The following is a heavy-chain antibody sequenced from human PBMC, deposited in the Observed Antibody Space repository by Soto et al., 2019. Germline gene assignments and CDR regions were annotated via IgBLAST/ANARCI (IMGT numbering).Heavy chain of an antibody. D-gene: IGHD2-21*01. V-gene: IGHV4-31*03. CDR2: IYYSGST. Sequence: SETLSLTCTVSGGSISSGGYYWSWIRQHPWKGLEWIGYIYYSGSTYYNPSLKSRVTISVDTSKNQFSLKLSSVTAADTAVYYCARTTYCGGDCYLSPFDYWGQGTLVTVSS. J-gene: IGHJ4*02. CDR3: ARTTYCGGDCYLSPFDY. CDR1: GGSISSGGYY.